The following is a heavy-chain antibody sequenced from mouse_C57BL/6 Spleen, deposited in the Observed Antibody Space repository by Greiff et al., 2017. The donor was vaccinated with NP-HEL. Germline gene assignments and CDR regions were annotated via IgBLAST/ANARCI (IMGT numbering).Heavy chain of an antibody. V-gene: IGHV2-2*01. D-gene: IGHD1-1*01. Sequence: QVQLQQSGPGLVQPSQSLSITCTVSGFSLTSYGVHWVRQSPGKGLEWLGVIWSGGSTDYNAAFISRLSISKDNSKSQVFFKMNSLQADDTAIYYCARNPPYYYGSRGYFDVWGTGTTVTVSS. CDR2: IWSGGST. CDR1: GFSLTSYG. CDR3: ARNPPYYYGSRGYFDV. J-gene: IGHJ1*03.